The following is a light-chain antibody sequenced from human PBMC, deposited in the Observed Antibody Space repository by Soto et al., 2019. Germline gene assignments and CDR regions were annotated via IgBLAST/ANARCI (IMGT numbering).Light chain of an antibody. CDR1: SSNIGSSN. V-gene: IGLV1-44*01. J-gene: IGLJ1*01. CDR3: AAWDDSLNGRV. Sequence: QSALTQPPSASETPGQRVTISCSRSSSNIGSSNVNWYQQLPGTSPKLLIYTNIQRPSGVPDRFSGSKSGTSASLAISGLQSEDEADYYCAAWDDSLNGRVFGTGTKGSVL. CDR2: TNI.